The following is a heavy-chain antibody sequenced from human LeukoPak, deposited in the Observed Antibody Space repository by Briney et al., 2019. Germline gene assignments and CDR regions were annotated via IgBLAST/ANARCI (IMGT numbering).Heavy chain of an antibody. CDR2: ISYDGSNK. D-gene: IGHD2-2*01. J-gene: IGHJ3*02. V-gene: IGHV3-30*18. CDR1: GFTFSSYG. CDR3: AKLDCSSTSCYEPGMDAFDI. Sequence: PGRSLRLSCAASGFTFSSYGMHWVRQAPGKGLEWVAVISYDGSNKYYADSVKGRFTISRDNSKNTLYLQMNSLRAEDTAVYYCAKLDCSSTSCYEPGMDAFDIWGQGTMVTVSS.